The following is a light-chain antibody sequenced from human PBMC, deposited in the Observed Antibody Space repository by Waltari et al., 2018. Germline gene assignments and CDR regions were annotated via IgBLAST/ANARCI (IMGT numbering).Light chain of an antibody. Sequence: QSVLTQPPSASGTPGQGVTISCSGRRSNIGTNTVNWYQQLPGTAPKVLMYSNNQRPSGVPARFSGSKSGTSASLAVSGLQSEDEGDYYCATWDDSLNGVVFGGGTKLTVL. CDR1: RSNIGTNT. V-gene: IGLV1-44*01. CDR3: ATWDDSLNGVV. CDR2: SNN. J-gene: IGLJ2*01.